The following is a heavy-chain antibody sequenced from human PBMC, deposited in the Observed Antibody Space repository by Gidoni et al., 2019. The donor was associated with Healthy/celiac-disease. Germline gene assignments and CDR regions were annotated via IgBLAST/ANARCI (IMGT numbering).Heavy chain of an antibody. J-gene: IGHJ4*02. D-gene: IGHD3-9*01. CDR2: IIPIFGTA. CDR1: GGTFSSYA. CDR3: ARSDYDILTGMFDY. V-gene: IGHV1-69*06. Sequence: QVQLVQSGAEVKKPGSSVKVSCKASGGTFSSYAIRWVRQAPGQGLEWMGGIIPIFGTANYAQKFQGRVTITAAKSTSTAYRELSSLRSEDTAVYYCARSDYDILTGMFDYWGQGTLVTVSS.